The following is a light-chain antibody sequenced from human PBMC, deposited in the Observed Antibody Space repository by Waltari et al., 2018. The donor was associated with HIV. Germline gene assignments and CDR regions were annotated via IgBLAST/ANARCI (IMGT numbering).Light chain of an antibody. CDR2: TSS. V-gene: IGKV1-39*01. Sequence: DIHLTPSPSSLSSSVGDRVTITCRASQSVPTYLNWHHQRPVQAPKLLIYTSSTLQSGVPSRFSGSGSGTDFSLTISSLQPEHFGTYYCQQSYSSPRSFRQGTKVEIK. J-gene: IGKJ2*03. CDR1: QSVPTY. CDR3: QQSYSSPRS.